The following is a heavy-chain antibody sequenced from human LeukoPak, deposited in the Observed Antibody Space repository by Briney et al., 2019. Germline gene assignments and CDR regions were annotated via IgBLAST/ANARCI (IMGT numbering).Heavy chain of an antibody. CDR3: AKGGWLDD. CDR2: ITGRSDKT. V-gene: IGHV3-23*01. D-gene: IGHD6-19*01. CDR1: GFNFNKYD. Sequence: GGSLRLSCAASGFNFNKYDMTWARQAPGKGLEWVSTITGRSDKTYYTDSVKGRFVTSRDNSKDTLYLQMNSLRAEDTALYYCAKGGWLDDLGQGALATVSS. J-gene: IGHJ4*02.